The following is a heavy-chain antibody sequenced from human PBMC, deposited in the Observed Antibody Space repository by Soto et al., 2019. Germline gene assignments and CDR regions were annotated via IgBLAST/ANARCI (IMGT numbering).Heavy chain of an antibody. CDR3: ARGSVDTGDTSGFYEY. CDR2: INHSGGT. V-gene: IGHV4-34*01. Sequence: PSETLSLTCAVYGGSFSAYYWSWIRQPPGKGLEWIGEINHSGGTSYNPSLKSRVTISVDTSKSQFSLKLTSVTAADRAVYYCARGSVDTGDTSGFYEYWRQGHPVTVSS. D-gene: IGHD3-22*01. J-gene: IGHJ4*02. CDR1: GGSFSAYY.